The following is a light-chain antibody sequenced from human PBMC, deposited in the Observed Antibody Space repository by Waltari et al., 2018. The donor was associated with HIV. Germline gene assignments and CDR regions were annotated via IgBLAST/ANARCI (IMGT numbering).Light chain of an antibody. CDR1: QSVSSN. V-gene: IGKV3-15*01. Sequence: MMQSPETLPVSPGEGVTLTCRASQSVSSNVAWYQQRPGQAPRLLIYGASTRAAGFPARFSGGGSGTEFTLTISSLQSEDFAVYFCHQYNNWPYTFGQGTKLDIK. CDR2: GAS. J-gene: IGKJ2*01. CDR3: HQYNNWPYT.